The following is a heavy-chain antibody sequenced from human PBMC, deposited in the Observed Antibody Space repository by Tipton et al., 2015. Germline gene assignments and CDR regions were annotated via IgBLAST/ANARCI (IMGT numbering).Heavy chain of an antibody. J-gene: IGHJ3*02. CDR2: ISGDNGNT. CDR3: ASGWLYSAFDI. CDR1: GYTFTSYG. Sequence: LVQSGAEVKKPGASVKVSCKASGYTFTSYGISWVRQAPGQGLVWMGWISGDNGNTNYAQKLQGRVTMTTDTSTNTAYMDLRSLRSDDTAVYYCASGWLYSAFDIWGQGTMVTVSS. V-gene: IGHV1-18*01. D-gene: IGHD6-19*01.